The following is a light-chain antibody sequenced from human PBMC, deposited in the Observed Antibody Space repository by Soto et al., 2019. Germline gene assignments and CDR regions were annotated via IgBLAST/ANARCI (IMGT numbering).Light chain of an antibody. J-gene: IGKJ5*01. CDR2: AAS. Sequence: ILLTQSPTSLSASVGDRVTITSQASQGIDSSFAWYQEKPGKAPKLLIYAASSLQSGVPSRFSGSGSGTDFTLTISSLQPEDFATYYCQQLHDYPITFGQGTRLQIK. CDR3: QQLHDYPIT. V-gene: IGKV1-9*01. CDR1: QGIDSS.